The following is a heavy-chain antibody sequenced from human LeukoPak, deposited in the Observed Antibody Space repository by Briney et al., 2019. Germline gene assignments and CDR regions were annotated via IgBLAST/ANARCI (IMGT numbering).Heavy chain of an antibody. J-gene: IGHJ4*02. CDR1: GFTFSSYA. Sequence: SGGSLRLSCAASGFTFSSYAMSWVRQAPGKGLEWASAISGSGGSTYYADSVKGRFTISRDDSKNTLYLQMNSLRAEDTAVYYCAKGSLMWLLGTAWGQGTLVTVSS. D-gene: IGHD3-22*01. V-gene: IGHV3-23*01. CDR2: ISGSGGST. CDR3: AKGSLMWLLGTA.